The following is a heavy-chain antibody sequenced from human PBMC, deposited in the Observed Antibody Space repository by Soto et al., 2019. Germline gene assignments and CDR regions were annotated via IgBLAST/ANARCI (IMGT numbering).Heavy chain of an antibody. J-gene: IGHJ2*01. V-gene: IGHV3-53*04. CDR3: ARSLLRYFDRSDWYFDL. CDR2: IYSGGST. D-gene: IGHD3-9*01. Sequence: GGSLRLSCAASGFTVSSNYMSWVRQAPGKGLEWVSVIYSGGSTYYADSVKGRFTISRHNSKNTLYLQMNSLRAEDTAVYYCARSLLRYFDRSDWYFDLWGRGTLVTVSS. CDR1: GFTVSSNY.